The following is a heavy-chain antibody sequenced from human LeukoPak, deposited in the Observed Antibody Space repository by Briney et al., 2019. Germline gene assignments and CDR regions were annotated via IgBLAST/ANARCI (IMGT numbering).Heavy chain of an antibody. V-gene: IGHV3-7*01. CDR3: AREDMWAFDI. CDR1: GFTYSYYW. D-gene: IGHD2-15*01. Sequence: GGSLRLSCAASGFTYSYYWMSWVRQTPGKGLEWVANIKQDGSEKDYVDSVKGRFTISRDNAKNSLYLQMDSLRAEDTAVYYCAREDMWAFDIWGQGTMVTVSS. J-gene: IGHJ3*02. CDR2: IKQDGSEK.